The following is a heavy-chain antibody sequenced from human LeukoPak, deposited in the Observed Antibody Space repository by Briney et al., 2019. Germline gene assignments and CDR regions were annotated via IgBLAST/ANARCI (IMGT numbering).Heavy chain of an antibody. V-gene: IGHV4-59*01. CDR1: GGSIISYY. D-gene: IGHD2-21*01. CDR2: IYYSGST. CDR3: ARGEVIFDF. J-gene: IGHJ4*02. Sequence: PSETLSLTCTVSGGSIISYYWTWIRQPPGKGLEWIGYIYYSGSTNYNPSLKSRVTISVDTSKNQFSLKLSSVTAADTAVYYCARGEVIFDFWGQGTLVTVSS.